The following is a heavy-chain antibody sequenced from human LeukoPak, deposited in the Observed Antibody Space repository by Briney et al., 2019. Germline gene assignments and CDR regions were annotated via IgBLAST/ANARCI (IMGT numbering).Heavy chain of an antibody. J-gene: IGHJ4*02. V-gene: IGHV1-69*05. CDR3: ARGGGPAYCSSTSCYQGY. Sequence: SVKVSCKASGGTFSSYAISWVRQAPGQGLEWMGGIIPIFGTANYAQKFQGRVTITTDESTSTAYMELSSLRSEDTAVYYCARGGGPAYCSSTSCYQGYWGQGTLVIVSS. D-gene: IGHD2-2*01. CDR1: GGTFSSYA. CDR2: IIPIFGTA.